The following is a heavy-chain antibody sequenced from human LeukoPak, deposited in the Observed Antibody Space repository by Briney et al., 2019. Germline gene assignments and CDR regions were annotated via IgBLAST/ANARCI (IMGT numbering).Heavy chain of an antibody. CDR3: ARGSSGWYSIDY. J-gene: IGHJ4*02. D-gene: IGHD6-19*01. V-gene: IGHV4-4*07. Sequence: TSETLSLTCTVSGGSISSYYWSWIRQPAGKGLEWIGRIYSSGTTHYNPSLQSRVTMSVDTSKNQFSLRLTSVTAADTAVYYCARGSSGWYSIDYWGQGALVTVSS. CDR2: IYSSGTT. CDR1: GGSISSYY.